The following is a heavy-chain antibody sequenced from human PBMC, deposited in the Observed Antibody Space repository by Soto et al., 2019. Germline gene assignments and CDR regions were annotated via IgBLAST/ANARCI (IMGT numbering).Heavy chain of an antibody. J-gene: IGHJ4*02. D-gene: IGHD3-10*01. CDR3: AREEYYYGSGAFFDY. V-gene: IGHV1-69*08. Sequence: QVQLVQSGAEVKKPGSSVKVSCKASGGTFSSYTISWVRQAPGQGLEWMGRIIPILGIANYAQKFQGRVTXPSEESXXTAYMELSSLRSEDTAVYYCAREEYYYGSGAFFDYWGQGTLVTVSS. CDR1: GGTFSSYT. CDR2: IIPILGIA.